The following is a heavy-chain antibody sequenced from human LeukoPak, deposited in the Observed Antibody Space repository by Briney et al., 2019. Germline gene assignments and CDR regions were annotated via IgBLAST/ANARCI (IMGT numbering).Heavy chain of an antibody. CDR2: ISSSSSYI. V-gene: IGHV3-21*01. CDR1: GFTFSNYG. Sequence: GGSLRLSCAASGFTFSNYGMNWVRQAPGKGLEWVSSISSSSSYIYYADSVKGRFTISRDNAKNSLYLQMNSLRAEDTAVYYCAKAGMTTVTTHAFDIWGQGTMVTVSS. J-gene: IGHJ3*02. CDR3: AKAGMTTVTTHAFDI. D-gene: IGHD4-17*01.